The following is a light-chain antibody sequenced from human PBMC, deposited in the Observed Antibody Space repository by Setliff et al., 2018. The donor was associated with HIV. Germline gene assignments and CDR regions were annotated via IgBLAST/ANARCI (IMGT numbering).Light chain of an antibody. CDR1: NIGSKS. Sequence: SYELTQPPSVSVAPGKTARITCGGNNIGSKSVHWYQQKPGQAPVLVIYYDSDRPSGIPERFSGSNSGNTATLTISRVEAGDEADYYCQVWYSRSDHPYVFGTGTKVTVL. CDR2: YDS. V-gene: IGLV3-21*04. CDR3: QVWYSRSDHPYV. J-gene: IGLJ1*01.